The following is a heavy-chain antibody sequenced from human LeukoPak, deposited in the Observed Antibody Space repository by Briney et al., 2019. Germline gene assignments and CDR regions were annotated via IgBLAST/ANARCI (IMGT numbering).Heavy chain of an antibody. Sequence: GGSLRLSCAASGFTFSSYSMNWVRQAPGKGLEWVSSISSSSSYIYYADSVKGRFTISRDNAKNSLYLQINSLRAEDTAVYYCARDRDYDFWSGYNYYYYYMDVWGKGTTVTVSS. J-gene: IGHJ6*03. CDR2: ISSSSSYI. V-gene: IGHV3-21*01. CDR3: ARDRDYDFWSGYNYYYYYMDV. CDR1: GFTFSSYS. D-gene: IGHD3-3*01.